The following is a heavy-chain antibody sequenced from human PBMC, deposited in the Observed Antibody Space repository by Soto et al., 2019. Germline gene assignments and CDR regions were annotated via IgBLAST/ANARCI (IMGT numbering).Heavy chain of an antibody. CDR1: GGTFSSYA. Sequence: QVQLVQSGAEVKKPGSSVKVSCKASGGTFSSYAISWVRQAPGQGLEWMGGIIPIFGTANYAQKFQGRVTITADESTSTAYMELSSLRSEDTAVYYCASPQISSSWNAEYWYFDLWGRGTLVTVSS. D-gene: IGHD6-13*01. CDR2: IIPIFGTA. J-gene: IGHJ2*01. CDR3: ASPQISSSWNAEYWYFDL. V-gene: IGHV1-69*01.